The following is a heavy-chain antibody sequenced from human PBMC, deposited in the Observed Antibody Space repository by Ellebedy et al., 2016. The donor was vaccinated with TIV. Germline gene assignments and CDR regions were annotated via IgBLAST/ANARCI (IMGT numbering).Heavy chain of an antibody. V-gene: IGHV4-39*01. CDR3: ARQPALTVTTITGADY. CDR2: IYYSGST. J-gene: IGHJ4*02. Sequence: MPSETLSLTCTVSGGSISSRSYYWGLLRQPPGKGLEWIGSIYYSGSTYFNPSLKSRVTISVDTAKNHFTLKLSSVTAADTAVYYCARQPALTVTTITGADYWGQGTLVTVSS. D-gene: IGHD4-17*01. CDR1: GGSISSRSYY.